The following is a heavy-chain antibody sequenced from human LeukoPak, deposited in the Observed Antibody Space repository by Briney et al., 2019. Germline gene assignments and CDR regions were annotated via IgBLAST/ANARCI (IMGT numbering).Heavy chain of an antibody. CDR1: GGTFSSYA. CDR3: APTYYYGSGSYGPFDY. Sequence: SVKVTCKASGGTFSSYAISWVRQAPGQGLEWMGGIIPIFGTANYAQKFQGRVTITADKSTSTAYMELSSLRSEDTAVYYCAPTYYYGSGSYGPFDYWGQGTLVTVSS. CDR2: IIPIFGTA. V-gene: IGHV1-69*06. D-gene: IGHD3-10*01. J-gene: IGHJ4*02.